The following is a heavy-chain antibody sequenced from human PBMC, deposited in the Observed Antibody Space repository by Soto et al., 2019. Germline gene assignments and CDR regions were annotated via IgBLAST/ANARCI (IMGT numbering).Heavy chain of an antibody. Sequence: GGSLRLSCAASGFTFSSYSMNWVRQAPGKGLEWVSSISSSSSYIYYADSVKGRFTISRDNAKNSLYLQMNSLRAEDTAVYYCARDSFMKSSSWYVGYYYYGMDVWGQGTTVTVSS. V-gene: IGHV3-21*01. D-gene: IGHD6-13*01. CDR2: ISSSSSYI. CDR3: ARDSFMKSSSWYVGYYYYGMDV. CDR1: GFTFSSYS. J-gene: IGHJ6*02.